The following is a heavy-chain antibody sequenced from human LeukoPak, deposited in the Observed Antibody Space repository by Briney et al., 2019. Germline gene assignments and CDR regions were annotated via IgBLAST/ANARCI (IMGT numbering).Heavy chain of an antibody. Sequence: ASVKVSCKASGYTFTAYYMHWVRQAPGQGLEWMGWINPKTGGTGYAQKFQGRVTMTRDTSISTAYMELSRLRSDDTAVYYCARGYDILTGYYPFWGQGTLVTVSS. J-gene: IGHJ4*02. CDR1: GYTFTAYY. CDR3: ARGYDILTGYYPF. CDR2: INPKTGGT. D-gene: IGHD3-9*01. V-gene: IGHV1-2*02.